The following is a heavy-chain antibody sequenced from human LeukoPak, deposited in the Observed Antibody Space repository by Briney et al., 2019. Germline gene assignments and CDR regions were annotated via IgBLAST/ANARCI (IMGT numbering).Heavy chain of an antibody. V-gene: IGHV3-48*01. D-gene: IGHD2-15*01. CDR1: GFTFSSYS. Sequence: PGGPLTLSCAASGFTFSSYSMNWARHAPGKGLEWVSYISSSSSPIYYADSVKGRFTISRDNAKNSLYLQMNSLRAEDTAVYYCARDDATDCSGGSCYSDYWGQGTLVTVSS. CDR2: ISSSSSPI. J-gene: IGHJ4*02. CDR3: ARDDATDCSGGSCYSDY.